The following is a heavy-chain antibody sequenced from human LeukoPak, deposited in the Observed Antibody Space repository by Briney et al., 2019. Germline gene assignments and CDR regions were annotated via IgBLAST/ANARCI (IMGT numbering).Heavy chain of an antibody. Sequence: ASVKVSCKASGYTFTGYYMQWVRQAPGQGLEWMGRINPNSGGTDYAQNFQGRVTMTRDTSISTVYMELSSLKSNDTAVYYCARQGSLGAWFDPWGQGTLVTVSS. V-gene: IGHV1-2*06. D-gene: IGHD7-27*01. CDR2: INPNSGGT. J-gene: IGHJ5*02. CDR3: ARQGSLGAWFDP. CDR1: GYTFTGYY.